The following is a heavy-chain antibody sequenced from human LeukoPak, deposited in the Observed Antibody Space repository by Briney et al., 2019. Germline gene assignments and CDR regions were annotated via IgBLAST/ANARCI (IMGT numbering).Heavy chain of an antibody. J-gene: IGHJ4*02. Sequence: GGSLRLSCAASGFTFSDYYMSWIRQAPGKGLEWVAYITSTGDDIYYADSVRGRFTISGDNAKNALFLRMSSLRVEDTATYYCASDIVATSGDFWGQGTLVSVSS. CDR2: ITSTGDDI. CDR1: GFTFSDYY. CDR3: ASDIVATSGDF. V-gene: IGHV3-11*01. D-gene: IGHD5-12*01.